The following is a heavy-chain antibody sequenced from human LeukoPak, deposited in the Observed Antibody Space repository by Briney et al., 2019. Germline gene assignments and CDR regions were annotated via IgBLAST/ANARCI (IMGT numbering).Heavy chain of an antibody. J-gene: IGHJ4*02. Sequence: GGSLRLSCAASGFTFSSFSMNWVRQGPGKRLEWVSSISGNGESTFHADSVKGRFTISRDNSKNTLYLQMNSLRVEDTAMYYCANRDYWGQGTLVTVSS. CDR3: ANRDY. CDR1: GFTFSSFS. V-gene: IGHV3-23*01. CDR2: ISGNGEST.